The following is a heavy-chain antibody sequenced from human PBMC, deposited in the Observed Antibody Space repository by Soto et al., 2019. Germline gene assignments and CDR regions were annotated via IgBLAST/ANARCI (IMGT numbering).Heavy chain of an antibody. Sequence: GGSLRLSCVASGFTFIDYAMAWVRQSPGKGLEWVSSISGSGGSTYYADSVKGRFTISRDNSKNTVFLQMNSLRAEDTAVYYCAKDHGMDVWGQGATVTVSS. V-gene: IGHV3-23*01. CDR1: GFTFIDYA. CDR2: ISGSGGST. CDR3: AKDHGMDV. J-gene: IGHJ6*02.